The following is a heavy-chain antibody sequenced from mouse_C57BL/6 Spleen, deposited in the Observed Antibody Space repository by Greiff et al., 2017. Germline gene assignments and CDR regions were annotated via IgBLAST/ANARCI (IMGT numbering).Heavy chain of an antibody. Sequence: DVQLQESGPGLVKPSQSLSLTCSVTGYSITSGYYWNWIRQFPGNKLEGMGYISYDGSNNYNPSLKNRISITRDTSKNQFFLKLNSVTTEDTATYYCARDGSSGYVDWFAYWGQGTLVTVSA. V-gene: IGHV3-6*01. D-gene: IGHD3-2*02. J-gene: IGHJ3*01. CDR3: ARDGSSGYVDWFAY. CDR2: ISYDGSN. CDR1: GYSITSGYY.